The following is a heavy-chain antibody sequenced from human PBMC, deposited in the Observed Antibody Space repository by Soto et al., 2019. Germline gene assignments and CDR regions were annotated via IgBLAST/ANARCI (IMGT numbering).Heavy chain of an antibody. V-gene: IGHV4-59*01. CDR2: IFYTGST. CDR3: ARSFEMGSGWYGSFDY. Sequence: SETLSLTCIFSGGSINSYYWSWIRQPPGKGLEWIGYIFYTGSTKYNPSLKSRVTISIDTSKNQFSLKVTSVTAADTAVYYCARSFEMGSGWYGSFDYWGQGSLVTVSS. J-gene: IGHJ4*02. CDR1: GGSINSYY. D-gene: IGHD6-19*01.